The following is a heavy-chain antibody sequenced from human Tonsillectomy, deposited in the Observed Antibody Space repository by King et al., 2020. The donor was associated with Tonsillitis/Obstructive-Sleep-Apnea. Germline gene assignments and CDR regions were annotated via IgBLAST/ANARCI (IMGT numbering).Heavy chain of an antibody. CDR1: GGSISSSSYY. Sequence: QLQESGPGLVKPSETLSLTCTVSGGSISSSSYYWGWIRPPPGKGLEWIGSIYYSGSTYYNPSLKSQVTISVDTSKNQFSLKLSSVTAADTAVYYCARSYENDAFDIWGQGTMVTVSS. J-gene: IGHJ3*02. CDR3: ARSYENDAFDI. V-gene: IGHV4-39*01. D-gene: IGHD3-22*01. CDR2: IYYSGST.